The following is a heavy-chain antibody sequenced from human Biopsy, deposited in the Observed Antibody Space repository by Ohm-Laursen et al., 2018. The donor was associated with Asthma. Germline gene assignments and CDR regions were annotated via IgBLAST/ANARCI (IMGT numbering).Heavy chain of an antibody. CDR1: GYNIISFA. Sequence: ASVKVSCKVSGYNIISFAIHWVRQAPGQRLEWMGWVNTGNGDTKYSQKFQGRVTITRDTSASTAYMELRSLRSEDTATYYCARTYYDFLTGQVKDVFGVWGQGTMVTVSS. V-gene: IGHV1-3*04. CDR3: ARTYYDFLTGQVKDVFGV. D-gene: IGHD3-9*01. J-gene: IGHJ3*01. CDR2: VNTGNGDT.